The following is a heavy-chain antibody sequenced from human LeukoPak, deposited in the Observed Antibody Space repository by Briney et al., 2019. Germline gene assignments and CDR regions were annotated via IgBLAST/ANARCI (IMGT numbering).Heavy chain of an antibody. CDR3: AKDRGALVVVGSRYFDN. CDR1: GFTFSTYA. J-gene: IGHJ4*02. Sequence: GGCMRLSCSASGFTFSTYAMSWVRQAPGKGLGWVSGINNSADRTYDADSVKGRFTISRDNSKNTLLLQMNSLRADDTAVYYCAKDRGALVVVGSRYFDNWGQGNLVSLFS. CDR2: INNSADRT. V-gene: IGHV3-23*01. D-gene: IGHD2-15*01.